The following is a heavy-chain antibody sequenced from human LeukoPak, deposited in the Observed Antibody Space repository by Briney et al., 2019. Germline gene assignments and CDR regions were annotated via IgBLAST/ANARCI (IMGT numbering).Heavy chain of an antibody. V-gene: IGHV1-8*01. CDR1: GYTFSSFD. J-gene: IGHJ4*02. CDR3: ARSVAGQGY. D-gene: IGHD6-19*01. CDR2: INPNSDNT. Sequence: ASVKVSXKASGYTFSSFDMNWVRQAPGQGLEWMGWINPNSDNTVYGQKFQGRLTLTRDTSTSTAYMELSSLTSDDTAVCFCARSVAGQGYWGQGTLVTVSS.